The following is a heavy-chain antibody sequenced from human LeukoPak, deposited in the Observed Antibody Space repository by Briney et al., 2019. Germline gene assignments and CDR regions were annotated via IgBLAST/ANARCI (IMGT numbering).Heavy chain of an antibody. J-gene: IGHJ4*02. D-gene: IGHD2-2*01. CDR3: ARTYCSSSSCYGYPDY. V-gene: IGHV4-4*09. CDR2: IYYSTTIYSSGST. Sequence: SETLSLTCTVSGGSISSYYWSWIRQPPGKGLEWIGHIYYSTTIYSSGSTEYNPSLKRRVSISVDPSKNQFSLKLSSVTAADTAVYYCARTYCSSSSCYGYPDYWGQGTLVTVSS. CDR1: GGSISSYY.